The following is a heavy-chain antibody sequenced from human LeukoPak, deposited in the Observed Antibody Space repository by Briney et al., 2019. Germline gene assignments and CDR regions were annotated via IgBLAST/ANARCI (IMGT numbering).Heavy chain of an antibody. CDR1: GGSISSGDYY. D-gene: IGHD2-2*01. V-gene: IGHV4-30-4*01. CDR2: IYYSGST. Sequence: PSQTLSLTCTVSGGSISSGDYYWSWIRQPPGKGLEWIGYIYYSGSTYYNPSLKSRVIISVDTSKNQFSLKLSSVTAADTAVYYCARATIREDIVVVPAAIDYWGQGTLVTVSP. J-gene: IGHJ4*02. CDR3: ARATIREDIVVVPAAIDY.